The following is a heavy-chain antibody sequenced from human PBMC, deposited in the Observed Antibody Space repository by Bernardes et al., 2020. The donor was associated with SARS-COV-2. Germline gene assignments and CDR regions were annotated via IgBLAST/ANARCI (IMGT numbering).Heavy chain of an antibody. V-gene: IGHV4-61*02. J-gene: IGHJ6*02. Sequence: SETLSLTCTVSGGSIRSGSYYWSWIRQPAGKGLEWIGRIYTRGRTNYNPTLKSRVTISVDTSKNQFSLKLSSVTAADTAVYYCARGNLSSSWTPYYYYYGMDVWGQGTTVTVSS. CDR1: GGSIRSGSYY. D-gene: IGHD6-13*01. CDR3: ARGNLSSSWTPYYYYYGMDV. CDR2: IYTRGRT.